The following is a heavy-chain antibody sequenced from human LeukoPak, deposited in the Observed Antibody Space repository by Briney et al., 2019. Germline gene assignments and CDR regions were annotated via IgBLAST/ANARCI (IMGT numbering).Heavy chain of an antibody. V-gene: IGHV1-69*06. CDR3: AREAAVAGTEY. Sequence: RASVKVSCKASGYTFTSYCMHWVRQAPGQGLEWMGGIIPIFGTANYAQKFQGRVTITADKSTSTAYMELSSLRSEDTAVYYCAREAAVAGTEYWGQGTLVTVSS. D-gene: IGHD6-19*01. CDR2: IIPIFGTA. CDR1: GYTFTSYC. J-gene: IGHJ4*02.